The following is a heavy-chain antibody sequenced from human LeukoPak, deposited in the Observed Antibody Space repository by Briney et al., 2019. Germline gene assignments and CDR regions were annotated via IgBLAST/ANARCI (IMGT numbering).Heavy chain of an antibody. Sequence: ASVKVSCKASGYTFTSYGISWVRQAPGQGLEWMGWISAYNGNTNYAQKLQGRVTMTTDTSTSTAYMEPRSLRSDDTAVYYCARKVPKSYYDFWSGSETLDYWGQGTLVTVSS. CDR2: ISAYNGNT. CDR3: ARKVPKSYYDFWSGSETLDY. J-gene: IGHJ4*02. CDR1: GYTFTSYG. D-gene: IGHD3-3*01. V-gene: IGHV1-18*01.